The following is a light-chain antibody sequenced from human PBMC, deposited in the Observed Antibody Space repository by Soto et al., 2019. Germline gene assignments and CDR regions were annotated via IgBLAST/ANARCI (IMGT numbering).Light chain of an antibody. CDR3: QQYNNWPRT. Sequence: EIVMTQSPATLSVSPGGRATLSSRASQSVSSNLAWYQQKPGQAPRILIYGASTRATGIPARFSGSGSGTECTLTISSLQSEDVAVYYCQQYNNWPRTLGQGTKVDIK. V-gene: IGKV3-15*01. CDR2: GAS. J-gene: IGKJ1*01. CDR1: QSVSSN.